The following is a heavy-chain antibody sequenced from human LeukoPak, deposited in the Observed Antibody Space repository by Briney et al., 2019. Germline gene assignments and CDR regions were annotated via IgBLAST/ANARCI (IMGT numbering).Heavy chain of an antibody. V-gene: IGHV4-34*01. D-gene: IGHD3-10*01. CDR1: GGSFSGYY. J-gene: IGHJ4*02. CDR2: INHSGST. Sequence: SETLSLTCAVYGGSFSGYYWSWIRQPPGKGLEWIGEINHSGSTNYNPSLKSRVTISVDTSKNQFSLKLSSVTAADTAVYYCAGMVRGTLDYWGQGTLVTVSS. CDR3: AGMVRGTLDY.